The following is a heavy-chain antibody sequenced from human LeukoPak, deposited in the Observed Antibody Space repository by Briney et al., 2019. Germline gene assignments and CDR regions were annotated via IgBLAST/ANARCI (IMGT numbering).Heavy chain of an antibody. CDR1: GFTFSTYA. CDR2: IGGGGGGT. J-gene: IGHJ4*02. V-gene: IGHV3-23*01. CDR3: ARNDFGSGWLGDY. D-gene: IGHD6-19*01. Sequence: GGSLRLSCAASGFTFSTYAMSWVRQAPGKGLEWVSTIGGGGGGTYYADSVKGRFTISRDTSKNTLFLQMNSLRAEDTAVYYCARNDFGSGWLGDYWGQGTLVTVFS.